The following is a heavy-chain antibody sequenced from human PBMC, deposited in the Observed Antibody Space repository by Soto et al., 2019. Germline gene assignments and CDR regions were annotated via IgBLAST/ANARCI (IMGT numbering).Heavy chain of an antibody. CDR2: IWYDGNNK. D-gene: IGHD6-13*01. Sequence: QVQLVESGGGVVQPGASLRLACEASGFVFSRFGMHWVRQAPGKGLEWVAVIWYDGNNKYYGDSVKGRFTISRDNPKNTVYLQMSRLGVDDTAVYYCVRDDVTAAAGPYYHYALDVWGQGTTVTVSS. CDR3: VRDDVTAAAGPYYHYALDV. V-gene: IGHV3-33*08. J-gene: IGHJ6*02. CDR1: GFVFSRFG.